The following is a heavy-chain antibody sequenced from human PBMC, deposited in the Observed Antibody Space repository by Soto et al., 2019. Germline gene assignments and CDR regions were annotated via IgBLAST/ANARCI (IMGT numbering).Heavy chain of an antibody. V-gene: IGHV4-59*08. CDR2: VYYSGST. J-gene: IGHJ4*02. D-gene: IGHD5-18*01. CDR1: GGSISRYY. CDR3: ARQGKGVDTAYFDF. Sequence: PSETLSLTCTVSGGSISRYYWSWIRQPPGKGLEWIGNVYYSGSTRYNPSLKSRLTISLDPSNSHFSLRLASVSAADTAVYYCARQGKGVDTAYFDFWGQGRLVTVSS.